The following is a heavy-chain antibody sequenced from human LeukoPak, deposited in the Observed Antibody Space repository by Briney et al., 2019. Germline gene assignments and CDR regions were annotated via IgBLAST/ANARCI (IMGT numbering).Heavy chain of an antibody. Sequence: SGTLSLTCAVSGGSISSSNWWSWVRQPPGKGLEWIGEIYHSGSTNYNPSLKSRVAISLDKSKNQFSLKLSSVTAADTAVYYCARENYDSSGYYFDYWGQGTLVTVSS. CDR2: IYHSGST. CDR1: GGSISSSNW. D-gene: IGHD3-22*01. CDR3: ARENYDSSGYYFDY. J-gene: IGHJ4*02. V-gene: IGHV4-4*02.